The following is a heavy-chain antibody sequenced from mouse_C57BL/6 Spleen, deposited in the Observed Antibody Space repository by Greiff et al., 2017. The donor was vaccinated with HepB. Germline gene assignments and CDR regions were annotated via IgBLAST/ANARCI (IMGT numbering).Heavy chain of an antibody. D-gene: IGHD3-2*02. CDR1: GYAFSSYW. V-gene: IGHV1-80*01. CDR3: ARQLRLGEFAY. Sequence: VKLMESGAELVKPGASVKISCKASGYAFSSYWMNWVKQRPGKGLEWIGQIYPGDGDTNYNGKFKGKATLTADKSSSTAYMQLSSLTSEDSAVYFCARQLRLGEFAYWGQGTLVTVSA. J-gene: IGHJ3*01. CDR2: IYPGDGDT.